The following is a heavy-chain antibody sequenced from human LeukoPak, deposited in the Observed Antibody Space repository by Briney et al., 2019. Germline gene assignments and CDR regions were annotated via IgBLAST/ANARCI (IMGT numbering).Heavy chain of an antibody. Sequence: PVGSLRLSCAASGFTFSSYWMHWVRQAPGKGLVWVSRINSDGSSTSYADSVKGRFTISRDNAKNTLYLQMNSLRAEDTAVYYCARERWFGELLFDYWGQGTLVTVSS. J-gene: IGHJ4*02. CDR3: ARERWFGELLFDY. V-gene: IGHV3-74*01. D-gene: IGHD3-10*01. CDR1: GFTFSSYW. CDR2: INSDGSST.